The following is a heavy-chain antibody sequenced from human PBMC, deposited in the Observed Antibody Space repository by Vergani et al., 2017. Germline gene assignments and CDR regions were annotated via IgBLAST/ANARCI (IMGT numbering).Heavy chain of an antibody. V-gene: IGHV4-39*01. Sequence: QVQLQESGPGLVKPSETLSLTCTVSGDSVISTDYHWGWIRQPPGKGLEWIGSMDYSGSNSYHPSLESRISISFETPKNQFSLRLTSVTAADTAVYYCASKRGACRAAYCHSYDFWGPGTLVGVSS. CDR1: GDSVISTDYH. CDR2: MDYSGSN. J-gene: IGHJ4*02. CDR3: ASKRGACRAAYCHSYDF. D-gene: IGHD2-15*01.